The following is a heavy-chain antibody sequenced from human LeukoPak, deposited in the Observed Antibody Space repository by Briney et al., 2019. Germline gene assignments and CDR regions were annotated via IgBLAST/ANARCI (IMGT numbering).Heavy chain of an antibody. CDR3: ARDYGSLAFHH. Sequence: GRSLRLSRAASGFTFNSYTMHWVRQAPGKGLEWVALISLDGSYKFYAGSVKGRFTISRDNSKSTLYLQMSSLRHEDTAVYYCARDYGSLAFHHWGQGTLVTVSS. J-gene: IGHJ1*01. V-gene: IGHV3-30-3*01. CDR2: ISLDGSYK. D-gene: IGHD1-26*01. CDR1: GFTFNSYT.